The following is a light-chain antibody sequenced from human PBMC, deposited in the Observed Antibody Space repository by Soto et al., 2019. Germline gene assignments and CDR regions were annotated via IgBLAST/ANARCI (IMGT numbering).Light chain of an antibody. CDR1: QSVDCTF. J-gene: IGKJ1*01. Sequence: EVVLTQSPGSLSLSPGQRATLSCRASQSVDCTFFAWYQKKPGQAPRLLIYGASKRATGIPDRFSGSGSGTDFTLIISRLEPEDFAVYYCQQYMSSVTFGQGTKVEIK. CDR2: GAS. V-gene: IGKV3-20*01. CDR3: QQYMSSVT.